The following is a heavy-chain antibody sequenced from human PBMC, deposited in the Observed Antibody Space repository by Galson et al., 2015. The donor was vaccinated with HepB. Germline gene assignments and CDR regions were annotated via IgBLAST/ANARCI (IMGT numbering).Heavy chain of an antibody. Sequence: SLRLSCAASGFTVSNTYMNWVRQAPGKGLEWVSVIYSGGATYYADSVKGRFTISRDNSKNTLYLHENNLRAEDTAVYYCASPFCTGGSCYPLWYWGQGTLVTVSS. CDR3: ASPFCTGGSCYPLWY. V-gene: IGHV3-53*01. D-gene: IGHD2-15*01. CDR2: IYSGGAT. CDR1: GFTVSNTY. J-gene: IGHJ4*02.